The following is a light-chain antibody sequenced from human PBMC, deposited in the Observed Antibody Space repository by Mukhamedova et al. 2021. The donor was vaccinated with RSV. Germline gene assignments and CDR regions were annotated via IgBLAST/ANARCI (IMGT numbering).Light chain of an antibody. CDR3: TSYITSNVV. CDR1: SSDVGGSNY. Sequence: GTSSDVGGSNYVSWYQQYPGKAPKLMIYEVSNRPSGVSNRFSGSKSGNTASLTISGLQPEDEADYYCTSYITSNVVFGGGTQLTVL. V-gene: IGLV2-14*01. CDR2: EVS. J-gene: IGLJ2*01.